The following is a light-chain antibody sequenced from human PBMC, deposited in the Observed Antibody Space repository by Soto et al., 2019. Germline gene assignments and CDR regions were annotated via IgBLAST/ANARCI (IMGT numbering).Light chain of an antibody. CDR3: QQYYSFPRT. CDR1: QGISSY. CDR2: AAS. V-gene: IGKV1-9*01. Sequence: DIQMTQSPSTLSASVGDRVTITCQASQGISSYLAWYQQKPGKAPELLIYAASTLQSGVPSRFSGSGSGTDFTLTISCLQSEDFATYYCQQYYSFPRTFGQGTKVDIK. J-gene: IGKJ1*01.